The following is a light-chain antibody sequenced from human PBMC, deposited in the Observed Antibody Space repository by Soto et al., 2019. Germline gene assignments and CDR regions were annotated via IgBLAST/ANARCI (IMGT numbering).Light chain of an antibody. CDR1: QSVSSSY. J-gene: IGKJ5*01. CDR2: GAS. Sequence: EIVLTQSPGTLSLSPGEGATLSCRASQSVSSSYIAWYQQRPGQTPSLLIYGASTRATGIPDRFSGSGSGTHFTLTFSRLEPGDFALYYCQHFGGTTFTFGQGTRLEIK. V-gene: IGKV3-20*01. CDR3: QHFGGTTFT.